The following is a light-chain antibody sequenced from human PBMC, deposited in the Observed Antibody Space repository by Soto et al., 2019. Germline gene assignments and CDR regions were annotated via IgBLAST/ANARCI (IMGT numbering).Light chain of an antibody. CDR2: DNS. CDR3: QLYDINVRGWV. V-gene: IGLV1-40*01. Sequence: QSVLTQPPSVSGAPGRRVTISCTGSSSNIGADYNVHWYQQLPGTAPKLLIYDNSDRPSGVPDRFSGSRSDTSASLAITGLQAEDEADYYCQLYDINVRGWVFGVGTKLTVL. CDR1: SSNIGADYN. J-gene: IGLJ3*02.